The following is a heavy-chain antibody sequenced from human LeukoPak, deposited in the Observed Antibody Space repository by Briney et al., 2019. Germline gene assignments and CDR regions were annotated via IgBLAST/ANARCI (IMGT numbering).Heavy chain of an antibody. CDR3: ARHDSFIPY. D-gene: IGHD3-16*02. Sequence: GGSLRLSCVASGFTFSDYAMSWVRQSPGRGLEWVSGISDSGGSTYYADSVKGRCTISRDNSKNTVSLQMNNLRAEDTAVYFCARHDSFIPYWGQGTLVTVTS. CDR2: ISDSGGST. J-gene: IGHJ4*02. CDR1: GFTFSDYA. V-gene: IGHV3-23*01.